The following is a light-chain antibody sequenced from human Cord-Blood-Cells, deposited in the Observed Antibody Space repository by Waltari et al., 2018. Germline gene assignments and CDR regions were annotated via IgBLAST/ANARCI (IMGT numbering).Light chain of an antibody. CDR2: EVS. CDR3: SSYTSSSTQV. Sequence: QSALTQPASVSGSPGQSITISCTGTSSDVGGYNYVSWYQQHPGKAPKLIIYEVSTRPSGVSNRFAGSKSGNTASLTISGLQAEDEADYYCSSYTSSSTQVFGTGTKVTVL. J-gene: IGLJ1*01. CDR1: SSDVGGYNY. V-gene: IGLV2-14*01.